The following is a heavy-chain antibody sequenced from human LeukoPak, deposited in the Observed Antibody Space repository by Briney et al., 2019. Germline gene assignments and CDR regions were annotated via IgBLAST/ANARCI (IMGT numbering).Heavy chain of an antibody. J-gene: IGHJ4*02. V-gene: IGHV4-39*07. CDR3: ARAAPIIGFDY. CDR1: GGSISSRSYY. Sequence: SETLSLTCTVSGGSISSRSYYWGWIRQPPGKGLEWIGSMYYSGSTYYNPSLKSRVTTSVDKSKNQFSLKLSSVTAADTAVYYCARAAPIIGFDYWGQGTLVTVSS. D-gene: IGHD3-10*01. CDR2: MYYSGST.